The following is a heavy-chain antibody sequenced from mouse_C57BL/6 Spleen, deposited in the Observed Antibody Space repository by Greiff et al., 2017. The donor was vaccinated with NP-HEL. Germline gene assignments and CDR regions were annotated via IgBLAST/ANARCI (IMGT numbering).Heavy chain of an antibody. V-gene: IGHV1-69*01. CDR3: ARGYDGYYLYYFDY. D-gene: IGHD2-3*01. Sequence: VQLQQPGAELVMPGASVKLSCKASGYTFTSYWMHWVKQRPGQGLEWIGEIDPSDSYTNYNQKFKGKSTLTVDKSSSTAYMQLSSLTSEDSAVYYCARGYDGYYLYYFDYWGQGTTLTVSS. J-gene: IGHJ2*01. CDR1: GYTFTSYW. CDR2: IDPSDSYT.